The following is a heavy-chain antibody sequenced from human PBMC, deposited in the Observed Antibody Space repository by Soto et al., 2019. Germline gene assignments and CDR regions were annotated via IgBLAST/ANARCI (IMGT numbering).Heavy chain of an antibody. CDR1: GGTFSSYA. J-gene: IGHJ4*02. Sequence: QVQLVQSGAEVKKPGSSVKVSCKASGGTFSSYAITWVRRAPGQGLEWMGGIIPLFNTANYAQKFQGRVTITEDESTSTAYMELSSLRSEDTAVYYCARAPHSGYYYSLFDYWGQGALVTVSS. CDR3: ARAPHSGYYYSLFDY. D-gene: IGHD3-22*01. CDR2: IIPLFNTA. V-gene: IGHV1-69*12.